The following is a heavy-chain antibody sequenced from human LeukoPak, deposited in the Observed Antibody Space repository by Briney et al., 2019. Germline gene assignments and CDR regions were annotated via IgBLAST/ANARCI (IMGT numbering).Heavy chain of an antibody. CDR2: INHSGVA. CDR3: ARSEIAAAAGFDY. CDR1: GGSFTGYN. D-gene: IGHD6-13*01. Sequence: SETLSLTCAVYGGSFTGYNWNWIRQPPGKGLEWIGDINHSGVAKYNPSLKTRLTISVDTSKNQFSMKLKSVTAADTAVYYCARSEIAAAAGFDYWGQGTLVTVSS. J-gene: IGHJ4*02. V-gene: IGHV4-34*01.